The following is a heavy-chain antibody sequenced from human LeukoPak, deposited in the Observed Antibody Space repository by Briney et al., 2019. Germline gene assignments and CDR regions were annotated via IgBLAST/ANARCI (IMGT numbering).Heavy chain of an antibody. V-gene: IGHV1-69*13. CDR1: GYTFTSYD. J-gene: IGHJ4*02. D-gene: IGHD3-16*01. Sequence: ASVKVSCKASGYTFTSYDINWVRQAPGQGLEWVGGILPIIGAAKNGQKLQGRVTFTADESTSTVYMELSSLRSEDTAIYYCARAHFSAYTGSEWGQGTLVTVSS. CDR2: ILPIIGAA. CDR3: ARAHFSAYTGSE.